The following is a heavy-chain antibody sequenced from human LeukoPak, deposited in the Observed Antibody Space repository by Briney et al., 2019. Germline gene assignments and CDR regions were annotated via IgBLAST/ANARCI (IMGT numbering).Heavy chain of an antibody. CDR3: ARRDYYGSGSFDY. CDR1: DYSISNGYF. Sequence: PSETLSLTCTVSDYSISNGYFWGWIRQPPGKGLEWIGYIYYSGSTNCNPSLKSRVTISVDTSKNQFSLKLSSVTAADTAVYYCARRDYYGSGSFDYWGQGTLVTVSS. V-gene: IGHV4-61*01. CDR2: IYYSGST. D-gene: IGHD3-10*01. J-gene: IGHJ4*02.